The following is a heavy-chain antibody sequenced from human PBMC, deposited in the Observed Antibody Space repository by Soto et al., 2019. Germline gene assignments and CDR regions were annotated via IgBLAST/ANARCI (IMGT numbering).Heavy chain of an antibody. CDR1: GFTFSSYG. V-gene: IGHV3-30*18. CDR3: AKDTYYFDSSGYYVFDS. CDR2: ISYDGGNK. D-gene: IGHD3-22*01. J-gene: IGHJ4*02. Sequence: QVQLVESGGGVVQPGRSLRLSCAAAGFTFSSYGIHWVRQAPGKGQEWVAVISYDGGNKHYADSVQGRFTISRDNSKNTLYLQMNSLRAEDTALYYCAKDTYYFDSSGYYVFDSWGQGTLVTVSS.